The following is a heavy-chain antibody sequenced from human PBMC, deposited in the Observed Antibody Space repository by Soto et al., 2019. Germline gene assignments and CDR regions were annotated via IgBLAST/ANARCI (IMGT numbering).Heavy chain of an antibody. CDR2: ISYDGSDK. J-gene: IGHJ4*02. Sequence: GGSLRLSCAASGFTFSSYGMHWVRQAPGKGLEWVAVISYDGSDKYYGDSVKGRFTISRDNSKSTLYLQMNSLRADDTAVYYCAKDKDPTIRGPRDYWGQGTLVTV. D-gene: IGHD3-10*01. V-gene: IGHV3-30*18. CDR1: GFTFSSYG. CDR3: AKDKDPTIRGPRDY.